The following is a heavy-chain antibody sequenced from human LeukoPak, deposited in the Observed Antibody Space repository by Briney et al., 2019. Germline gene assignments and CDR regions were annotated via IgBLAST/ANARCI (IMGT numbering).Heavy chain of an antibody. Sequence: ASVKVSCKASGYTFTSYGISWVRQAPGQGLEWMGWISAYNGNTNYAQKLQGRVTMTTDTSTSTAYMELRSLRSDDTAVYYCARTAKYYYDSSGYDGYYFDYWGQGTLVTVSS. CDR3: ARTAKYYYDSSGYDGYYFDY. CDR2: ISAYNGNT. CDR1: GYTFTSYG. D-gene: IGHD3-22*01. J-gene: IGHJ4*02. V-gene: IGHV1-18*01.